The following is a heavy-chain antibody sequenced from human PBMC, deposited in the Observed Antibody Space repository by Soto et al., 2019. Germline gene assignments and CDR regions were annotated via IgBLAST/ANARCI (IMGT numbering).Heavy chain of an antibody. V-gene: IGHV3-9*01. Sequence: GGSLRLSCAASGFTFDDYAMHWVRQAPGKGLEWVSGISWNSGSIGYADSVKGRFTISRDNAKNSLYLQMNSLRAEDTALYYCATIPSGELSLAFDYWGQGTLVTVSS. D-gene: IGHD3-16*02. CDR2: ISWNSGSI. CDR3: ATIPSGELSLAFDY. J-gene: IGHJ4*02. CDR1: GFTFDDYA.